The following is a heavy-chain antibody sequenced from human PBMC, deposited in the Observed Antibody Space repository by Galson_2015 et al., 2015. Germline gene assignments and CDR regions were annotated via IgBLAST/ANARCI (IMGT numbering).Heavy chain of an antibody. J-gene: IGHJ4*02. CDR3: ASFLAGTRLFDY. CDR1: GFTFSDYY. V-gene: IGHV3-11*04. D-gene: IGHD3-3*01. CDR2: ISSSSSTI. Sequence: SLRLSCAVSGFTFSDYYMSWIRQAPGKGLEWVSYISSSSSTIYYADSVKGRFTISRDNAKNSLYLQMNSLRDEDTAVYYCASFLAGTRLFDYWGQGTLVTVSS.